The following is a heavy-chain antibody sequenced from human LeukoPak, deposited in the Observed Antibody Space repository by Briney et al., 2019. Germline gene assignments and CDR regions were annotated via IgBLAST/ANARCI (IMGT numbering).Heavy chain of an antibody. CDR2: IYASGTT. CDR3: ARHRGGGQLGPTYYYYYMDV. J-gene: IGHJ6*03. CDR1: GGSISTDY. V-gene: IGHV4-4*09. Sequence: SETLSLTCTVSGGSISTDYWTWIRQPPGKGLEWIGYIYASGTTNYNPSLKSRVTISVDTSKNQFSLKLNSVTAADTAVYYCARHRGGGQLGPTYYYYYMDVWGKGTTVTVSS. D-gene: IGHD6-6*01.